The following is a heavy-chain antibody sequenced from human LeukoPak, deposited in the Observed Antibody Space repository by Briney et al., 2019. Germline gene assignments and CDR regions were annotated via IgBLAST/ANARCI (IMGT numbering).Heavy chain of an antibody. CDR1: GFTFSSYS. CDR2: ISSSSSYI. CDR3: ARDYDILTGYPIYDY. D-gene: IGHD3-9*01. Sequence: GGSLRLSCAASGFTFSSYSMNWVRQAPGKGLEWVSSISSSSSYIYYADSVKGRFTISRDNAKNSLYLQMNSLRAEDTAVYYCARDYDILTGYPIYDYWGQGTLVTVSS. J-gene: IGHJ4*02. V-gene: IGHV3-21*01.